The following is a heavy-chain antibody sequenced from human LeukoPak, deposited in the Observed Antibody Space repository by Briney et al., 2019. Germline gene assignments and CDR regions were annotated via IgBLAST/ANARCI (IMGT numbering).Heavy chain of an antibody. CDR3: AKGDSGSYGALDI. J-gene: IGHJ3*02. V-gene: IGHV3-33*03. Sequence: GGSLRLSCAASGFTFSTYGMHWVRQAPGQGLEWVAAIWYDGSNKYHADSVKGRFAISRDNSKNTLYLQMNSLRAEDTAVYYCAKGDSGSYGALDIWGQGTMVTVSS. D-gene: IGHD1-26*01. CDR2: IWYDGSNK. CDR1: GFTFSTYG.